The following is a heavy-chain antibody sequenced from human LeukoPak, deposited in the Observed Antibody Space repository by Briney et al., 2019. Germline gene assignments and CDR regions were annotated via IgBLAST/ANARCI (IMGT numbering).Heavy chain of an antibody. J-gene: IGHJ3*02. Sequence: PAGSLRLSCAASGFTFSSYWMHWVRQVAGRGLVWVSRIISDGSSTSYADSVKGRFTISRDNAKNTLYVQMNSLRAEDTAVYYCSTGSGHAFDIWGRGTMVTVSS. CDR2: IISDGSST. D-gene: IGHD3-10*01. V-gene: IGHV3-74*01. CDR1: GFTFSSYW. CDR3: STGSGHAFDI.